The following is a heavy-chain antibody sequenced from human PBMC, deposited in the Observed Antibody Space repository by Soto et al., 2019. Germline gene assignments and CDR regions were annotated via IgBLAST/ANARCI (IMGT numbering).Heavy chain of an antibody. CDR1: GFTFSSYG. J-gene: IGHJ6*02. D-gene: IGHD2-2*01. V-gene: IGHV3-33*01. Sequence: QVQLVESGGGVVQPGRSLRLSRAASGFTFSSYGMHWVRQAPGKGLEWVAVIWYDGSNKYYADSVKGRFTISRDNSKNTLYLQRNSLRAEDTAVYYCARGNGVRGYYYYYGMDVWGQGTTVTVSS. CDR2: IWYDGSNK. CDR3: ARGNGVRGYYYYYGMDV.